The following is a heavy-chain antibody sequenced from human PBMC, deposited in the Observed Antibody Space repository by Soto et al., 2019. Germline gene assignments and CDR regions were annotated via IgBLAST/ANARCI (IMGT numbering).Heavy chain of an antibody. D-gene: IGHD2-2*01. V-gene: IGHV3-30*03. J-gene: IGHJ4*02. CDR1: EFTFSNYA. CDR2: ISYDGNNK. CDR3: ARDDCISTSCYVSY. Sequence: PGGSLRLSCAASEFTFSNYAMHWVRQAPGKGLQWLAVISYDGNNKYYADSVEGRFTISRDNSKNTVYLQMNSLRLEDTAVYYCARDDCISTSCYVSYWGQGTLVTVSS.